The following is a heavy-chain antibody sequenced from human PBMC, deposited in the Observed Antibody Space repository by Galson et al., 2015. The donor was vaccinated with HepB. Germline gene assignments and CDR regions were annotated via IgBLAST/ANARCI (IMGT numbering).Heavy chain of an antibody. CDR1: GFTFSSYW. CDR2: IKQDGSEK. CDR3: ARRIVGATSPFDY. Sequence: SLRLSCAASGFTFSSYWMSWVRQAPGKGLEWVANIKQDGSEKYYVDSMKGRFTISRDNAKNSLYLQMNSLRAEDTAVYYCARRIVGATSPFDYWGQGTLVTVSS. J-gene: IGHJ4*02. V-gene: IGHV3-7*03. D-gene: IGHD1-26*01.